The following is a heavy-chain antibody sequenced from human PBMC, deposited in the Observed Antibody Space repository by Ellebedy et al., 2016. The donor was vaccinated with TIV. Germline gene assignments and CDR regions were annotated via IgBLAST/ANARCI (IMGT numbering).Heavy chain of an antibody. V-gene: IGHV1-8*02. Sequence: ASVKVSCXASGYTFTGYYMHWVRQATGQGLEWMGWMNPNSGNTGYAQKFQGRVTMTRNTSISTAYMELSSLRSEDTAVYYCARSAVDGYYYYMDVWGKGTTVTVSS. D-gene: IGHD1-14*01. CDR3: ARSAVDGYYYYMDV. J-gene: IGHJ6*03. CDR2: MNPNSGNT. CDR1: GYTFTGYY.